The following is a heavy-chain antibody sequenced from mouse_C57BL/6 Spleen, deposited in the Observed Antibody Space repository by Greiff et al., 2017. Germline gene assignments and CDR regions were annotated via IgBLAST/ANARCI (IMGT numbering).Heavy chain of an antibody. CDR2: IDPSDSYT. Sequence: QVQLQQPGAELVMPGASVKLSCKASGYTFTSYWMHWVKQRPGQGLEWIGEIDPSDSYTNYNQKFKGKSTLTVDKSSSTAYMQLSSLTSEDSAVYYCATSYDYLFAHWGQGTLVTVSA. J-gene: IGHJ3*01. CDR3: ATSYDYLFAH. V-gene: IGHV1-69*01. CDR1: GYTFTSYW. D-gene: IGHD2-4*01.